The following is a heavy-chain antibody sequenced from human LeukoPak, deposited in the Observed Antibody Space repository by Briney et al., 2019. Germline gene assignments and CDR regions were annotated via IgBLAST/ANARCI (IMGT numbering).Heavy chain of an antibody. CDR1: GFTFSSYA. V-gene: IGHV3-23*01. CDR3: AKDLRGIEFSSGWFDY. Sequence: GRSLRLSCAASGFTFSSYAMSWVRQAPGKGLEWVSTISGSGANTYYAESVKGRFTISRDNSKNTLYLQMNSLRAEDTAVYFCAKDLRGIEFSSGWFDYWGQGTLVTVSS. CDR2: ISGSGANT. J-gene: IGHJ5*01. D-gene: IGHD6-19*01.